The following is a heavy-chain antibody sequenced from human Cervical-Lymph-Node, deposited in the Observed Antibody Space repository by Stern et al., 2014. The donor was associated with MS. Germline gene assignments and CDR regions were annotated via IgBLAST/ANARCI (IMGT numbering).Heavy chain of an antibody. V-gene: IGHV5-51*01. CDR3: ARHYGYYFDF. Sequence: EVQLVESGGEVKKPGESLKISCKGSENIFSNFWIGWVRQMPGKGLEYVGIIYPDDSDTKYSPSFDGQVTISADNSINTAYLHWSSLKASDTAIYYCARHYGYYFDFWGQGTLVTVSS. CDR1: ENIFSNFW. J-gene: IGHJ4*02. CDR2: IYPDDSDT. D-gene: IGHD4-17*01.